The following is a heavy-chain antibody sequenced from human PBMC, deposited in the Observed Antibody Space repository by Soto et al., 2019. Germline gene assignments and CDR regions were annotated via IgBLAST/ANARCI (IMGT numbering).Heavy chain of an antibody. CDR3: ARGSQSYYYYYGMDV. D-gene: IGHD1-26*01. V-gene: IGHV4-39*01. Sequence: SETLSLTCTVSGGSISSYYWGWIRQPPGKGLEWIGSIYYSGSTYYNPSLKSRVTISVDTSKNQFSLKLSSVTAADTAVYYCARGSQSYYYYYGMDVWGQGTTVTVSS. J-gene: IGHJ6*02. CDR2: IYYSGST. CDR1: GGSISSYY.